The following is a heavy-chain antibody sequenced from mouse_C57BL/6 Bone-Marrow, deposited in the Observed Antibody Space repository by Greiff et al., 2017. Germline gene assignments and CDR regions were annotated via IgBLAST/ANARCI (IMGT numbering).Heavy chain of an antibody. D-gene: IGHD1-1*01. CDR3: AREITV. J-gene: IGHJ3*01. CDR1: GYTFTSYW. V-gene: IGHV1-69*02. CDR2: IDPSDSYT. Sequence: QVQLQQPGAELVKPGASVKLSCKASGYTFTSYWMHWVKQRPGQGLEWIGVIDPSDSYTNYNQKFKGKATLTVDTSSSTAYMQLSSLTSEDSAVYNCAREITVWGQGTLVTVSA.